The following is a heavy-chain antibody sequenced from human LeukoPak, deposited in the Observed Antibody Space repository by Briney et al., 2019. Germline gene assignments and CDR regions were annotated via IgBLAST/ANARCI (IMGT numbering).Heavy chain of an antibody. D-gene: IGHD4-17*01. J-gene: IGHJ5*02. V-gene: IGHV3-21*01. Sequence: GGSLRLSCAASGFTFSSYSMNWVRQAPGKGLSGVSSISSSSSYIYYADSVKGRFTISRDNAKNSLYLQMNSLRAEDTAVYYCARTTEALGKFDPWGQGTLVTVSS. CDR3: ARTTEALGKFDP. CDR1: GFTFSSYS. CDR2: ISSSSSYI.